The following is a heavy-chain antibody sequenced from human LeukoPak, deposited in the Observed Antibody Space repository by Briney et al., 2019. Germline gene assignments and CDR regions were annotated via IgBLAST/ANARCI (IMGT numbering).Heavy chain of an antibody. J-gene: IGHJ6*02. Sequence: GGSPRLSCAASGFTFSSYAMSWARQAPGKGLEWVSGISGSGGSTYYADSVKGRFTISRDNAQNSLFLQMNSLRAEDTAVYYCGRPKSRYFHGMHVWGQGTTVTVSS. CDR3: GRPKSRYFHGMHV. CDR2: ISGSGGST. CDR1: GFTFSSYA. V-gene: IGHV3-23*01.